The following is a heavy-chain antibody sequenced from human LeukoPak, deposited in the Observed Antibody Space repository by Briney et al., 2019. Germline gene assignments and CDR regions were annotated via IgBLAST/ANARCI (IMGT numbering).Heavy chain of an antibody. CDR1: GGTFSSYA. CDR2: IIPSFGTA. V-gene: IGHV1-69*13. CDR3: ASGIAVAGTCDY. J-gene: IGHJ4*02. D-gene: IGHD6-19*01. Sequence: SVKVSCTASGGTFSSYAISWVRQAPGQGLEWMGGIIPSFGTANYAQKFQGRVTIIADESTSPASMELSSLRSEDTAVYYCASGIAVAGTCDYWGQGTLVTVSS.